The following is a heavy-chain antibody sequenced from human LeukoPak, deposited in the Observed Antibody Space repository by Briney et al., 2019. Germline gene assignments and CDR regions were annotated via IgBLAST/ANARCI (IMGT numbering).Heavy chain of an antibody. V-gene: IGHV3-23*01. Sequence: GGSLRLSCAASGFTFSSYGMSGVRQAPGKGVGWVSALSGGGGSTYYADSVKGRFTISRDNSKNTLYLQMNSLRAEDTAVYHCAKDELGSGRYDAFDIWGQGTMVTVSS. D-gene: IGHD1-26*01. CDR1: GFTFSSYG. J-gene: IGHJ3*02. CDR2: LSGGGGST. CDR3: AKDELGSGRYDAFDI.